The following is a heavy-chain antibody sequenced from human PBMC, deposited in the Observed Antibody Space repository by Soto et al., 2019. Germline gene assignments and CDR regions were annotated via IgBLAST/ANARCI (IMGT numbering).Heavy chain of an antibody. J-gene: IGHJ6*02. D-gene: IGHD3-10*01. CDR2: INHSGST. Sequence: SETLSLTCAVYGGSFSGYYWSWIRQPPGKGLEWIGEINHSGSTNYNPSLKSRVTISVDTSKNQFSLKLSSVTAADTAVYYCARGRNYYGSGSYYYYYGMDVWGQGTTVT. CDR1: GGSFSGYY. CDR3: ARGRNYYGSGSYYYYYGMDV. V-gene: IGHV4-34*01.